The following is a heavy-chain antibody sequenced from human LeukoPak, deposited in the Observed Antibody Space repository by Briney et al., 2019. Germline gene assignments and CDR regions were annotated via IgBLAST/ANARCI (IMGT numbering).Heavy chain of an antibody. D-gene: IGHD4-17*01. V-gene: IGHV3-7*03. Sequence: GGSLRLSCAASGFMFRNYWMSWVRQAPGKGLEWLANIKQDGSDKYYVDSVKGRYTISRDNAKNSLYLQMNNLRADDTAVYYCARVGRHDYGDPDFDSWGQGTLVTVSS. J-gene: IGHJ4*02. CDR3: ARVGRHDYGDPDFDS. CDR2: IKQDGSDK. CDR1: GFMFRNYW.